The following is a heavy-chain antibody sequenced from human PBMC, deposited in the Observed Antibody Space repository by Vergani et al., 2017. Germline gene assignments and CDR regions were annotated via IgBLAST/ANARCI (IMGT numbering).Heavy chain of an antibody. D-gene: IGHD7-27*01. J-gene: IGHJ2*01. Sequence: QLQLQESGSGLVKPSQTLSLTCAVSGGSISSGGYSWSWIRQPPGKGLEWIGYIYHSGSTYYNPSLKSRVTISVDRSKNQFSLKLSSVTAADTAVYYCARGHWGNLRPNYWYFDLWGRGTLVTVSS. CDR1: GGSISSGGYS. V-gene: IGHV4-30-2*01. CDR2: IYHSGST. CDR3: ARGHWGNLRPNYWYFDL.